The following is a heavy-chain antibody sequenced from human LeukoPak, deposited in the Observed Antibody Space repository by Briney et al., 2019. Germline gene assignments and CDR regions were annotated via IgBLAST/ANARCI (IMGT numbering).Heavy chain of an antibody. J-gene: IGHJ4*02. CDR2: ISGSGGST. CDR3: AKDYLLGIYDY. Sequence: PGGSLRLSCAASGFTFDDYAMHWVRQAPGKGLEWVSAISGSGGSTYYADSVKGRFTISRGNSKNTLYLQMNSLRAEDTAVYYCAKDYLLGIYDYWGQGTLVTVSS. V-gene: IGHV3-23*01. D-gene: IGHD1-26*01. CDR1: GFTFDDYA.